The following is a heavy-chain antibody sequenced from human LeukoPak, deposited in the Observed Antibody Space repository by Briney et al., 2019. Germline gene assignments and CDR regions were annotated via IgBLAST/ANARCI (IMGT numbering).Heavy chain of an antibody. J-gene: IGHJ3*02. CDR1: GGSISSSNW. V-gene: IGHV4-4*02. Sequence: PSGTLSLTCAVSGGSISSSNWWSWVRQPPGKGLEWIGEIYHSGSTNYNPSLKGRVTISVDKSKNQFSLKLSSVTAADTAVYYCARDSGSSGWYLAFDIWGQGTMVTVSS. CDR2: IYHSGST. CDR3: ARDSGSSGWYLAFDI. D-gene: IGHD6-19*01.